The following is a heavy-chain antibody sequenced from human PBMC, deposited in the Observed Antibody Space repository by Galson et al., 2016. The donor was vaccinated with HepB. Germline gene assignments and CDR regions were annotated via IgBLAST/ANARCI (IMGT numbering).Heavy chain of an antibody. CDR2: INSHNSNT. Sequence: SVKVSCKASGYTFTGFGLSWVRQAPGQGLEWMGWINSHNSNTNYAQKFQGRFTMTTDTPTSTAYMELRSLKSDDTAVYYCARDKTGPTPYFYYGLDMWGQGTTVTVYS. J-gene: IGHJ6*02. CDR1: GYTFTGFG. CDR3: ARDKTGPTPYFYYGLDM. V-gene: IGHV1-18*01.